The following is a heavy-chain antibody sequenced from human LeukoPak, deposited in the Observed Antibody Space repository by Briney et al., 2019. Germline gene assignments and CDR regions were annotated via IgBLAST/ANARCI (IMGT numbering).Heavy chain of an antibody. Sequence: GASLKVSCKASGYTFTSYGISWVRQAPGQGLEWMGWISAYNGNTNYAQELQGRVTMTTDTSTSTAYMEMRSLRSDDTGVYYCAREMGPGGFWSGYYRTPFDYWGQGTLVTVSS. V-gene: IGHV1-18*01. CDR3: AREMGPGGFWSGYYRTPFDY. D-gene: IGHD3-3*01. CDR2: ISAYNGNT. CDR1: GYTFTSYG. J-gene: IGHJ4*02.